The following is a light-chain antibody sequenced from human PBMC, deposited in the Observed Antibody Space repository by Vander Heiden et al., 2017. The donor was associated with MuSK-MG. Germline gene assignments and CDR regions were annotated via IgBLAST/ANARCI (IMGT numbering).Light chain of an antibody. V-gene: IGKV1-33*01. CDR2: DAY. J-gene: IGKJ5*01. Sequence: DIQLTQSPSSLSASVGDRVTITCQASQDIGNYLNWYQQRPGKAPELLIYDAYNLQTGVPSRFRGSGFGTDFTLTISSLQPEDIATYYCQQYGKRPPITFGQGTRLDIK. CDR3: QQYGKRPPIT. CDR1: QDIGNY.